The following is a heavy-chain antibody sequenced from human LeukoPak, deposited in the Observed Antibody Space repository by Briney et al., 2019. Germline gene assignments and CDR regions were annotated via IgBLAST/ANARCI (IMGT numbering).Heavy chain of an antibody. V-gene: IGHV3-7*01. CDR3: ARVPYSSGWYVLDY. D-gene: IGHD6-19*01. CDR1: GFTFSSYW. J-gene: IGHJ4*02. CDR2: IKQDGSEK. Sequence: GGSLRLSSAASGFTFSSYWMSWVRQAPGKGLEWVANIKQDGSEKYYVDSVKGRFTISRDNAKNSLYLQMNSLRAEDTAVYYCARVPYSSGWYVLDYWGQGTLVTVSS.